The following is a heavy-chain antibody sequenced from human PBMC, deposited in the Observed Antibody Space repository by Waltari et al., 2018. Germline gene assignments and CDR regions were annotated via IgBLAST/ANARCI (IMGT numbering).Heavy chain of an antibody. V-gene: IGHV4-34*01. D-gene: IGHD6-19*01. CDR2: INHSGST. Sequence: QVQLQQWGAGLLKPSETLSLTCAVYGGSFSGYYWSWIRQPPGKGLEWIGEINHSGSTNYNPSLKSRVTISVDTSKNQFSLKLSSVTAADTAVYYCAISSGWYRGYFQHWGQGTLVTVSS. J-gene: IGHJ1*01. CDR1: GGSFSGYY. CDR3: AISSGWYRGYFQH.